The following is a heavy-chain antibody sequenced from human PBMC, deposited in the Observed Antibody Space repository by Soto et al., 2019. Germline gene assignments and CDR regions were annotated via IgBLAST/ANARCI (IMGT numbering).Heavy chain of an antibody. CDR1: GCSISSGGYS. Sequence: QLQLPESGSGLVKPSQTLSLTCAVSGCSISSGGYSWSWIRQPPGKGLEWIGYNDHSGSTYYNPYLMSRVTRSGDRSKTQFSLKLSSVTDADTAVYYCSRGYDFDYWVRGTLFTV. CDR3: SRGYDFDY. J-gene: IGHJ4*02. V-gene: IGHV4-30-2*01. D-gene: IGHD3-3*01. CDR2: NDHSGST.